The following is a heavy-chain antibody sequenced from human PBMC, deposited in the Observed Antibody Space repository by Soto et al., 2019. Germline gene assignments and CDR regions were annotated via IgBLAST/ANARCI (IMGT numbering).Heavy chain of an antibody. CDR1: GGSISSYY. CDR2: IYYSGST. J-gene: IGHJ3*02. CDR3: ASASPQWLPPRAFDI. D-gene: IGHD6-19*01. V-gene: IGHV4-59*01. Sequence: QVQLQESGPGLVKPSETLSLTCTVSGGSISSYYWSWIRQPPGKGLEWIGYIYYSGSTNYNPSLKSRVTISVDTSKNQFSLKLSSVTAADTAVYYCASASPQWLPPRAFDIWGQGTMVTVSS.